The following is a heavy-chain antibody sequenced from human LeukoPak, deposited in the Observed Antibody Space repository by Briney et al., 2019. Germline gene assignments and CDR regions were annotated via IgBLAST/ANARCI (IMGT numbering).Heavy chain of an antibody. CDR2: ISGSGGST. CDR1: GFTFSSYA. Sequence: PGGSLRLSCAASGFTFSSYAMSWVRQAPGKGLERVSAISGSGGSTYYADSVKGRFTISRDNSKNTLYLQMNSLRAEDTAVYYCAKFIRLDYYYYGMDVWGQGTTVTVSS. J-gene: IGHJ6*02. D-gene: IGHD6-19*01. V-gene: IGHV3-23*01. CDR3: AKFIRLDYYYYGMDV.